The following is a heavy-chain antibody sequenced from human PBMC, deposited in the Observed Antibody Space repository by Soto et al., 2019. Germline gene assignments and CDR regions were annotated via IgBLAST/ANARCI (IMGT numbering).Heavy chain of an antibody. CDR1: GGSIISYY. Sequence: SETLSLTCTVSGGSIISYYWSWIRQPPGKGLEWIGYIYYSGSTNYNPSLKSRVTISVDTSKNQFSLKLSSVTAADTAVYYCARVYGDYLDYWGQGTLVTVSS. J-gene: IGHJ4*02. D-gene: IGHD4-17*01. CDR3: ARVYGDYLDY. V-gene: IGHV4-59*01. CDR2: IYYSGST.